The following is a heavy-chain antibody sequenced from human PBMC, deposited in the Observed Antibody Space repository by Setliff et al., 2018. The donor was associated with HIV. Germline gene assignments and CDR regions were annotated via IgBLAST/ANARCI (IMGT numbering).Heavy chain of an antibody. CDR2: ISAYNGDT. CDR3: ARESGGVVIKGAYYYYMDV. J-gene: IGHJ6*03. CDR1: EYMILAYK. Sequence: GASVKVSSKATEYMILAYKMNWVRQAPGQGLEWMGWISAYNGDTNHAQKFQGRVTMTTDTSTSTAYMELRSLRSDDTAAYYCARESGGVVIKGAYYYYMDVWGKGTTVTVSS. V-gene: IGHV1-18*04. D-gene: IGHD3-3*01.